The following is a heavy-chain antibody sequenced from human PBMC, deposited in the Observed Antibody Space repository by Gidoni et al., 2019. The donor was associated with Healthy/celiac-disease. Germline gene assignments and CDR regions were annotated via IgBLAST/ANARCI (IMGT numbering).Heavy chain of an antibody. D-gene: IGHD3-10*02. Sequence: EVQLVESGGDLVQPGGSLRLSCEASGFTFSNYWMTWVRQAPGKGLEWVANIKQDGSEKYYVDSVKGRFTISRDIAKNSLRLQMNGLSAEDTAVYYCARGVVHTSMFYYMDVWGKGTTVTVSS. V-gene: IGHV3-7*01. CDR2: IKQDGSEK. CDR1: GFTFSNYW. CDR3: ARGVVHTSMFYYMDV. J-gene: IGHJ6*03.